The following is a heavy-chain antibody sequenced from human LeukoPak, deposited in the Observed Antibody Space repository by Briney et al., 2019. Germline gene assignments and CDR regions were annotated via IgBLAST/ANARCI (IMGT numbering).Heavy chain of an antibody. CDR2: MNPNSGNT. J-gene: IGHJ4*02. CDR1: GYTFTSYG. V-gene: IGHV1-8*03. D-gene: IGHD3-3*01. CDR3: AIGPGDFWSGYYKV. Sequence: ASVKVSCKASGYTFTSYGINWERQATGQGLEWMGWMNPNSGNTGYAQKFQGRVTITRNTSISTAYMELSSLRSEDTAVYYCAIGPGDFWSGYYKVWGQGTLVTVSS.